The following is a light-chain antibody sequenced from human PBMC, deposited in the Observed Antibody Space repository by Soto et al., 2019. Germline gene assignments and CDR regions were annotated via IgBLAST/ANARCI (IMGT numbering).Light chain of an antibody. J-gene: IGKJ4*01. CDR1: QSVFYSSNNQNY. V-gene: IGKV4-1*01. CDR3: QQYYNTPLT. CDR2: WAS. Sequence: DIVMTQSPDSLAVSLGERATINCKSRQSVFYSSNNQNYLAWYQQKQGQPPKLLIHWASIRESGVPDRFSGSGSGTDLTITISSLQAEDGEVYDGQQYYNTPLTFGGGTKVDIK.